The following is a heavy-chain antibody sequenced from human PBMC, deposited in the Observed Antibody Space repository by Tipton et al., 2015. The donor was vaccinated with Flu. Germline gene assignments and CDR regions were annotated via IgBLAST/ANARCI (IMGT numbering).Heavy chain of an antibody. CDR3: ARGSGSGTFMIFDL. CDR1: GFSISSGGYF. J-gene: IGHJ4*02. CDR2: ISYIGTT. Sequence: PGLVKPSEILSLTCTVSGFSISSGGYFWGWLRQPQGKGLEWIGTISYIGTTYYHPSLKSRVTVSFDTSNNHFSLRLTSATAADTAVYYCARGSGSGTFMIFDLWGQGTLVTVSS. V-gene: IGHV4-39*07. D-gene: IGHD3-10*01.